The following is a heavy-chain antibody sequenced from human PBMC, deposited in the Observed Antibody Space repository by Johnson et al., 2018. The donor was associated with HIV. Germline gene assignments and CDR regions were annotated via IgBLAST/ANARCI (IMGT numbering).Heavy chain of an antibody. CDR2: IRYDGSHK. D-gene: IGHD3-10*01. V-gene: IGHV3-30*02. CDR3: AKDSKRELLQGKDAFDF. J-gene: IGHJ3*01. Sequence: QVHLVESGGGVVQPGGSLRLSCAASGFTFSSYGMHWVRQAPGKGLEWVAFIRYDGSHKDYVDSVKGRFTISRDNSKNTLSLQMNILRAEDTAVYYCAKDSKRELLQGKDAFDFWGQGTMVIVSS. CDR1: GFTFSSYG.